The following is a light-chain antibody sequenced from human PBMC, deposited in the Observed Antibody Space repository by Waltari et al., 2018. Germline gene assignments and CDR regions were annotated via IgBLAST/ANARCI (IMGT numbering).Light chain of an antibody. V-gene: IGLV1-36*01. Sequence: QSALTQEASVSGTVGQKVTLSCTGNSNNIGTFAVGWYQQISHGAPKTVMFGDSLPSGIPCRFSGSRSGTTASLTISGLQPEDEADYYCSTWDSSLSAQVFGGGTKLTVL. CDR1: SNNIGTFA. CDR2: GDS. J-gene: IGLJ2*01. CDR3: STWDSSLSAQV.